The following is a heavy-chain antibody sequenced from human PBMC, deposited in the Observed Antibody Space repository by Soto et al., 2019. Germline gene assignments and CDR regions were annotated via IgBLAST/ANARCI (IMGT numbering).Heavy chain of an antibody. CDR1: GASVAGGSYY. D-gene: IGHD5-12*01. J-gene: IGHJ5*02. Sequence: SETLSLTCSVSGASVAGGSYYWSWVRQPPGKGLEWIGYIPSRGRPFYNPSLTSRGTISADTSKNQLSLQLTSVTAADTAVYYCARDTYSGYDFGLWGQGALVTVSS. CDR2: IPSRGRP. CDR3: ARDTYSGYDFGL. V-gene: IGHV4-30-4*01.